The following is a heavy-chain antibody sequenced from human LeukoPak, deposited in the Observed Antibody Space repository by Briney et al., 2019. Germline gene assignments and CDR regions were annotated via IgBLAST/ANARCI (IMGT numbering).Heavy chain of an antibody. CDR2: INPNSGGT. CDR3: TRAASGTYSFDY. CDR1: GYTFTGYY. V-gene: IGHV1-2*02. Sequence: ASVKVSCKASGYTFTGYYMHWVPQAPGQGLEWMGWINPNSGGTNYAQKFQGRVTMTRDTSINTAYMELSRLRSDDTAVYYCTRAASGTYSFDYWGQGALVTVSS. D-gene: IGHD6-13*01. J-gene: IGHJ4*02.